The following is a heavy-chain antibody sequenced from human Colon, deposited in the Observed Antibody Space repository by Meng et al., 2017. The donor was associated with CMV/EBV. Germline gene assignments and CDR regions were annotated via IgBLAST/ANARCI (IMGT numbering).Heavy chain of an antibody. Sequence: GGSLRLSCAASVFTFSNYWMTWLRQAPGRGLELVAHIKEDGSEKYFVGSVKGRFTISRDNAKNSLYLQMNSLRAEDTAVYYCARDPFIKAFDIWGQGTMVTVSS. CDR2: IKEDGSEK. CDR3: ARDPFIKAFDI. J-gene: IGHJ3*02. CDR1: VFTFSNYW. V-gene: IGHV3-7*01.